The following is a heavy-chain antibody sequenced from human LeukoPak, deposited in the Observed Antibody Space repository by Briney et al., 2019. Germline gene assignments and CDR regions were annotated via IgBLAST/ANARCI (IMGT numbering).Heavy chain of an antibody. CDR1: GYTFTGKF. D-gene: IGHD3/OR15-3a*01. Sequence: ASVNVSCKASGYTFTGKFIHWVRQAPGQGLEWMGWIDPNSGGTDYAQKFRGRVTMTRDTSTSTAYMDLSSLRSDDTAVYYCARDREGLAYFDYWGQGTLVTVSS. V-gene: IGHV1-2*02. CDR3: ARDREGLAYFDY. J-gene: IGHJ4*02. CDR2: IDPNSGGT.